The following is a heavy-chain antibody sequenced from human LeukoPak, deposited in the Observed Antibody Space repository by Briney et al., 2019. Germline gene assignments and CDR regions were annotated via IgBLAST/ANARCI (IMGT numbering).Heavy chain of an antibody. CDR3: AREVWFGELSERTLDY. J-gene: IGHJ4*02. D-gene: IGHD3-10*01. Sequence: SVKVSCKASGYTFTSYGISWVRQAPGQGLEWMGWISAYNGNTNYAQKLQGRVTMTTDTSTSTAYMELRSLRSDDTAVYYCAREVWFGELSERTLDYWGQGTLVTVSS. CDR2: ISAYNGNT. CDR1: GYTFTSYG. V-gene: IGHV1-18*01.